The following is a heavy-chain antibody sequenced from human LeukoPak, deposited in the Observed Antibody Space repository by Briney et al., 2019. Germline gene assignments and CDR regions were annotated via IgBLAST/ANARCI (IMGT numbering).Heavy chain of an antibody. CDR1: GFTFSTYA. D-gene: IGHD3-22*01. CDR3: ARDRGGKSGHYQGGFDY. Sequence: GGSLRPSCAASGFTFSTYAMHWVRQAPGKGLEWVAVISYDGTNKYYADSVEGRFTISRDNSKNTLYLQMNSLRTEDTAVYYCARDRGGKSGHYQGGFDYWGQGTLVTVSS. J-gene: IGHJ4*02. V-gene: IGHV3-30-3*01. CDR2: ISYDGTNK.